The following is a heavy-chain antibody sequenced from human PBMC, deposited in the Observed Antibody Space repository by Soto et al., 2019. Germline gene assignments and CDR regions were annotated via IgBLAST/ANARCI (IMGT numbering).Heavy chain of an antibody. J-gene: IGHJ4*02. CDR3: ARDTGSCSGGSCYHDY. Sequence: ASVKVSCKASGYTFTSYAMHWVRQAPGQRLEWMGWINAGNGNTKYSQKFQGRVTITRDTSASTAYMELSSLRSEDTAVYYCARDTGSCSGGSCYHDYWGQGTLVTVSS. V-gene: IGHV1-3*01. CDR2: INAGNGNT. CDR1: GYTFTSYA. D-gene: IGHD2-15*01.